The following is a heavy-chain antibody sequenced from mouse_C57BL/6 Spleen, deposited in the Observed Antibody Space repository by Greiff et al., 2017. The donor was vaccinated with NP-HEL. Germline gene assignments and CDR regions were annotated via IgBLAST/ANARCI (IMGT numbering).Heavy chain of an antibody. D-gene: IGHD3-1*01. CDR3: TTGLRRYFDV. Sequence: EVQVVESGAELVRPGASVKLSCTASGFNIKDDYMHWVKQRPEQGLEWIGWIDPENGDTEYASKFQGKATITADTSSNTAYLQLSSLTSEDTAVYYCTTGLRRYFDVWGTGTTVTVSS. V-gene: IGHV14-4*01. J-gene: IGHJ1*03. CDR1: GFNIKDDY. CDR2: IDPENGDT.